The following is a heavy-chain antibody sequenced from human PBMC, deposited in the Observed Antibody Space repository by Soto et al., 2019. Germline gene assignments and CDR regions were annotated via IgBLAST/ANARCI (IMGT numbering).Heavy chain of an antibody. CDR1: GFSLSNARMG. CDR3: ARNLGYCSGGSCYSTNWFDP. Sequence: SGPTLVNPTETLTLTCTVSGFSLSNARMGVGWIRQPPGKALEWLAHIFSNDEKSYSTSLKSRLTISKDTSKSQVVLTMTNMDPVDTATYYCARNLGYCSGGSCYSTNWFDPWGQGTLVTVSS. V-gene: IGHV2-26*01. D-gene: IGHD2-15*01. CDR2: IFSNDEK. J-gene: IGHJ5*02.